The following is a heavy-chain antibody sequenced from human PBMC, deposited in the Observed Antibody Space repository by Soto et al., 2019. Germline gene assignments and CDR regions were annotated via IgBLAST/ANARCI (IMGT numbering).Heavy chain of an antibody. D-gene: IGHD3-10*01. CDR1: GGSISSGDYY. CDR3: ARGAKAPGGWFGELTGWFDP. J-gene: IGHJ5*02. Sequence: SETLSLTCTVSGGSISSGDYYWSWIRQPPGKGLEWIGYIYYSGSTYYNPSLKSRVTISVDTSKNQFSLNLSSVTAADTAVYYCARGAKAPGGWFGELTGWFDPWRKGTRGTVSS. CDR2: IYYSGST. V-gene: IGHV4-30-4*01.